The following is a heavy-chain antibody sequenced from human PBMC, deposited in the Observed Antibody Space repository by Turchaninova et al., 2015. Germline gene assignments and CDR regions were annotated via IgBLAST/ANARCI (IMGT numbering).Heavy chain of an antibody. CDR1: GYPISRGYY. Sequence: QVQLQESGPGLGKPAETLSLPCAASGYPISRGYYRGWNRQPAGKGLEWIGSNDHSGSTYYSPSLKSRVTISIDTSKNRFSLKLSFVTAADTAVYYCARHEGGYNYGLLDYWGQGTLVTVSS. CDR2: NDHSGST. CDR3: ARHEGGYNYGLLDY. V-gene: IGHV4-38-2*01. J-gene: IGHJ4*02. D-gene: IGHD5-18*01.